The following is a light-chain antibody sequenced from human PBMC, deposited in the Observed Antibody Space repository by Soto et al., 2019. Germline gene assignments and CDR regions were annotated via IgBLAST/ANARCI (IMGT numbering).Light chain of an antibody. CDR2: GAS. Sequence: DLQMTQSPSSLSAYVGDRVTITCQASQDIRKNLNWYQQKPGKAPKLLIYGASNLETGVPSRFSGSGSGTDFTLTIISLQPEDISXYYCQQYDELITFGGGTKVEIK. CDR1: QDIRKN. J-gene: IGKJ4*01. V-gene: IGKV1-33*01. CDR3: QQYDELIT.